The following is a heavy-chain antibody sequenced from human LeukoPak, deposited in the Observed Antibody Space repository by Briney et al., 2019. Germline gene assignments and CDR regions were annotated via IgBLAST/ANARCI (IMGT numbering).Heavy chain of an antibody. CDR2: ISAYNDNT. Sequence: ASVKVSCKASGYTFTSYGISWVRQAPGQGLEWMGWISAYNDNTNYAQKLQGRVTMTTDTSTSTAYMELRSLRSDDTAVYYCARDTQDYGDYAPWFDPWGQGTLVTVSS. CDR3: ARDTQDYGDYAPWFDP. V-gene: IGHV1-18*01. J-gene: IGHJ5*02. D-gene: IGHD4-17*01. CDR1: GYTFTSYG.